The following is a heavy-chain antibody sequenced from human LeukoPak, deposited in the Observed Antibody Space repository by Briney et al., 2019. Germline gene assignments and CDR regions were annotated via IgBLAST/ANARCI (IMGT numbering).Heavy chain of an antibody. V-gene: IGHV1-24*01. J-gene: IGHJ5*02. CDR3: ATDGTLRFLEWFEL. Sequence: ASVKVSCKASGGTFSSYAISWVRQAPGKGLEWMGGFDPEDGETIYAQKFQGRVTMTEDTSTDTAYMELSSLRSEDTAVYYCATDGTLRFLEWFELWGQGTLVTVSS. CDR1: GGTFSSYA. CDR2: FDPEDGET. D-gene: IGHD3-3*01.